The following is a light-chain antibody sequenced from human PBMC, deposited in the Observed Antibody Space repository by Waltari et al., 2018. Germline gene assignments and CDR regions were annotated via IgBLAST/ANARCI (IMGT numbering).Light chain of an antibody. CDR3: SSYAGSSKGV. Sequence: QSALTQPASVSGSPGQSITISCTGTSSDVGNYKRVSWYQQHPGKAPKLMIYAVSKRPPGVSDRFSGSKSCDMASLTISGLQPEDEAEYFCSSYAGSSKGVFGGGTKVTVL. J-gene: IGLJ2*01. CDR1: SSDVGNYKR. CDR2: AVS. V-gene: IGLV2-23*02.